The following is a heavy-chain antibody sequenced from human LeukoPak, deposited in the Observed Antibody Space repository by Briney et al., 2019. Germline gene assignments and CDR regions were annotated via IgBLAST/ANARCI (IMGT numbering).Heavy chain of an antibody. CDR1: GFTFSDYY. CDR2: ISGSGGST. J-gene: IGHJ4*02. D-gene: IGHD3-10*01. V-gene: IGHV3-23*01. CDR3: AKDRGYYGSGSTFDY. Sequence: SGGSLRLSCAASGFTFSDYYMSWVRQAPGKGLEWVSAISGSGGSTYYADSVKGRFTISRDNSKNTLYLQMNSLRAEDTAVYYCAKDRGYYGSGSTFDYWGQGTLVTVSS.